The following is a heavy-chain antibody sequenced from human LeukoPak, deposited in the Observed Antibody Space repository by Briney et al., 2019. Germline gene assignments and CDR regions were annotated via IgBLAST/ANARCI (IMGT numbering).Heavy chain of an antibody. CDR3: ARDYYDILTGYRDAFDI. CDR2: IYTSGST. J-gene: IGHJ3*02. V-gene: IGHV4-4*07. CDR1: GGSFSSYY. D-gene: IGHD3-9*01. Sequence: SETLSLTCTVSGGSFSSYYWSWIRQSAGKGLEWIGRIYTSGSTNYNPSLKSRVTMSVDTSKNQFSLKLSSVTAADTAVYYCARDYYDILTGYRDAFDIWGQGTMVTVSS.